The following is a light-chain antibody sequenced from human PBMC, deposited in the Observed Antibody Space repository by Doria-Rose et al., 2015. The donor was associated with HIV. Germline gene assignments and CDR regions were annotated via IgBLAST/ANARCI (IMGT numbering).Light chain of an antibody. CDR3: QQRYSFPLT. Sequence: RVTQSPSSLSASVVDRVTITCRSSQSIANYLNWYNQKPGKAPNLLIYAASSLQGGVPSRFNGSGSGTDFTLTISNLQPEDFATYYCQQRYSFPLTVGPGTKV. CDR2: AAS. V-gene: IGKV1-39*01. CDR1: QSIANY. J-gene: IGKJ3*01.